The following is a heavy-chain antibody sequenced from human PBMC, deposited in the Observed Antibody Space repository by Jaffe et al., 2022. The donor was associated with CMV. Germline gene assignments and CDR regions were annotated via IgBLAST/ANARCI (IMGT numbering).Heavy chain of an antibody. V-gene: IGHV4-39*01. J-gene: IGHJ4*02. D-gene: IGHD1-26*01. Sequence: QLQLQESGPGLVKPSETLSLTCTVSGGSISSSSYYWGWIRQPPGKGLEWIGSIYYSGSTYYNPSLKSRVTISVDTSKNQFSLKLSSVTAADTAVYYCATTGWELALGYWGQGTLVTVSS. CDR1: GGSISSSSYY. CDR2: IYYSGST. CDR3: ATTGWELALGY.